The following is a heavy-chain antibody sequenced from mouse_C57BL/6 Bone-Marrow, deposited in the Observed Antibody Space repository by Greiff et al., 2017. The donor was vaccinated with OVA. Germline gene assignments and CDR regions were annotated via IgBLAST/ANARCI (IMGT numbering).Heavy chain of an antibody. V-gene: IGHV1-42*01. J-gene: IGHJ3*01. D-gene: IGHD1-1*01. CDR3: ARSIATVVAKAY. CDR2: INPSTGGT. Sequence: VHVKQSGPELVKPGASVKISCKASGYSFTGYYMNWVKQSPEKSLEWIGEINPSTGGTTYNQKFKAKATLTVDKSSSTAYMQLKSLTSEDSAVDYCARSIATVVAKAYWGQGTLVTVSA. CDR1: GYSFTGYY.